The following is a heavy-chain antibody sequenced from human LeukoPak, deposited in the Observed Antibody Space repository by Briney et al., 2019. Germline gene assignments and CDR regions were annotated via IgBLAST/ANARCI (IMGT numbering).Heavy chain of an antibody. D-gene: IGHD2-8*02. CDR2: IYYSGST. Sequence: SETLSLTCTVSGGSLRSSSYYWAWIPQPPGKGLMWIWYIYYSGSTNYNPSLKIHLPISLDTSKNQSSLKLSSVRAHGRVLYYCAGEPGLWGEGPRYWYYMDVWGKGTTVTVSS. CDR3: AGEPGLWGEGPRYWYYMDV. V-gene: IGHV4-61*01. CDR1: GGSLRSSSYY. J-gene: IGHJ6*03.